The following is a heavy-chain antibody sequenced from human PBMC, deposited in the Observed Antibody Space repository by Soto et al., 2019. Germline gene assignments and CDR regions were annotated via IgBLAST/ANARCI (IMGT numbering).Heavy chain of an antibody. V-gene: IGHV4-39*01. Sequence: SETLSLTCAFTGNSIIISSYYWGWIRHPPGKGLEWIGSIYYSGYTYYNPSLKSRVTISVDTSKNQFSLKLSSVTAADTAVYYCARHNGPLYVGYYYDMDVWGQGTTVT. J-gene: IGHJ6*02. CDR3: ARHNGPLYVGYYYDMDV. CDR1: GNSIIISSYY. CDR2: IYYSGYT. D-gene: IGHD3-16*01.